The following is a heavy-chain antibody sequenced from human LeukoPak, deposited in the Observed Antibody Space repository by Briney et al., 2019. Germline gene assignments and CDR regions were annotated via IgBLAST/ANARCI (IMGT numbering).Heavy chain of an antibody. V-gene: IGHV4-59*08. Sequence: KASETLSLTCTVSGDSLSAHYWSWIRQPPGKGLEWIGYIYGSGSTHYDPSFRSRATISEDTSKNQFSLQLTSVTAADTAVYYCARLGAGSSGDLDYWGQGTLVTVSS. CDR2: IYGSGST. D-gene: IGHD3-10*01. J-gene: IGHJ4*02. CDR1: GDSLSAHY. CDR3: ARLGAGSSGDLDY.